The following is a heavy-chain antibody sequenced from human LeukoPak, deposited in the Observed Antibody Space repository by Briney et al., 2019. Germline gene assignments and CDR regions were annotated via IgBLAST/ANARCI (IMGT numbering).Heavy chain of an antibody. Sequence: PGTSLRLSCETSGFTFSHFGMHWVRQAPGKGLEWVAVIWSDATNQYYADSVKGRFTISRDNFRRTVSLEMNSLRAEDTAVYYCAKDAKRGFSNSLEHWGQGYLVIVSS. J-gene: IGHJ5*02. D-gene: IGHD4-11*01. CDR3: AKDAKRGFSNSLEH. CDR2: IWSDATNQ. V-gene: IGHV3-33*06. CDR1: GFTFSHFG.